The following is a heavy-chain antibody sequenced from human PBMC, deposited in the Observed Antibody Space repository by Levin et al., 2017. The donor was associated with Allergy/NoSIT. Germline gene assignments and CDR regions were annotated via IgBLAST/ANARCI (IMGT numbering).Heavy chain of an antibody. V-gene: IGHV1-18*01. J-gene: IGHJ3*02. CDR3: ARAGYCSGGSCERAFDI. Sequence: GASVKVSCKASGYTFTSYGISWVRQAPGQGLEWMGWISAYNGNTNYAQKLQGRVTMTTDTSTSTAYMELRSLRSDDTAVYYCARAGYCSGGSCERAFDIWGQGTMVTVSS. CDR1: GYTFTSYG. D-gene: IGHD2-15*01. CDR2: ISAYNGNT.